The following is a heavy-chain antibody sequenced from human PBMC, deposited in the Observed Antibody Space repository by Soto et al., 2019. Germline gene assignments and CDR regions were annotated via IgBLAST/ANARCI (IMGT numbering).Heavy chain of an antibody. D-gene: IGHD3-10*01. V-gene: IGHV3-30-3*01. CDR1: GFTFSTYA. CDR3: ERGALLYSRGGEYDH. Sequence: QVRLVESGGGAVQPGDSLRLSCDASGFTFSTYALHWVRQAPGKGLEWVAFISYTGANQYYADSVKGRFTVTRDNSKKIACPQMTGCKPEDGAVYYGERGALLYSRGGEYDHCGQGTLVTVSS. CDR2: ISYTGANQ. J-gene: IGHJ4*02.